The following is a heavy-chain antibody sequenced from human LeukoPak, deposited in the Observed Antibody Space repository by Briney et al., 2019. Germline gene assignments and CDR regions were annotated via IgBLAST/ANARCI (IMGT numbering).Heavy chain of an antibody. CDR2: ISYDGSNK. CDR3: SRDPGGWGGGFDI. Sequence: PGRSLRLSCAASGFTFSSYAMHWVRQAPGKGLEWVAVISYDGSNKYYADSVKGRFTISRDNSKNTLYLQMNSLRAEDTGVYYCSRDPGGWGGGFDIWGQGTMVTVSS. CDR1: GFTFSSYA. D-gene: IGHD3-16*01. J-gene: IGHJ3*02. V-gene: IGHV3-30*01.